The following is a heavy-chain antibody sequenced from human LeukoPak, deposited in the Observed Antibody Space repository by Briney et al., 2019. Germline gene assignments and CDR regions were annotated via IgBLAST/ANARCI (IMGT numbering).Heavy chain of an antibody. Sequence: QPGGSLRLSCAASAFTFSSYDMRWVRQAPGKGLEWVSAISGSGGSTYYADSVKGRFTISRDNSKNTLYLQMNSLRAEDTAVYYCARDWDWGSPFDYWGQGTLVTVSS. CDR1: AFTFSSYD. CDR3: ARDWDWGSPFDY. V-gene: IGHV3-23*01. CDR2: ISGSGGST. D-gene: IGHD3/OR15-3a*01. J-gene: IGHJ4*02.